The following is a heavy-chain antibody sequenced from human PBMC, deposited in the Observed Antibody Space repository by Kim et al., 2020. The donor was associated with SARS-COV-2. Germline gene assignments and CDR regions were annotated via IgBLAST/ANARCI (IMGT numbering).Heavy chain of an antibody. J-gene: IGHJ6*03. CDR2: IRSKAYGGTT. V-gene: IGHV3-49*04. CDR3: TREPVVVPAAIPDLYYYYYYMDV. CDR1: GFTFGDYA. Sequence: GGSLRLSCTASGFTFGDYAMSWVRQAPGKGLEWVGFIRSKAYGGTTEYAASVKGRFTISRDDSKSIAYLQMNSLKTEDTAVYYCTREPVVVPAAIPDLYYYYYYMDVWGKGTTVTVSS. D-gene: IGHD2-2*02.